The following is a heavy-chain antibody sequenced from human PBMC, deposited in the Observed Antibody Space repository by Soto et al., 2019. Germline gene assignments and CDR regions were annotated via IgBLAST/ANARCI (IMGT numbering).Heavy chain of an antibody. CDR1: GYTFTSYG. Sequence: ASVKVSCKASGYTFTSYGISWVRQAPGQGLEWMGWISAYNGNTNYAQKLQGRVTMTTDTSTSTAYMELRSLRPDDTAVYYCARHNSGWYNIDYYYYMDVWGKGTTVTVSS. CDR3: ARHNSGWYNIDYYYYMDV. J-gene: IGHJ6*03. V-gene: IGHV1-18*01. CDR2: ISAYNGNT. D-gene: IGHD6-19*01.